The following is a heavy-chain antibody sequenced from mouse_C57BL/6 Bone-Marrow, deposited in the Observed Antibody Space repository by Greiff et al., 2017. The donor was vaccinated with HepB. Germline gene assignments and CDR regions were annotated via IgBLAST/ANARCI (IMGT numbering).Heavy chain of an antibody. J-gene: IGHJ2*01. Sequence: DVMLVESGEGLVKPGGSLKLSCAASGFTFSSYAMSWVRQTPEKRLEWVAYISSGGDYIYYADTVKGRFTISRDNARNTLYLQMSSLKSEDTAMYYCTRKDYGSSSYFDYWGQGTTLTVSS. CDR1: GFTFSSYA. CDR2: ISSGGDYI. V-gene: IGHV5-9-1*02. CDR3: TRKDYGSSSYFDY. D-gene: IGHD1-1*01.